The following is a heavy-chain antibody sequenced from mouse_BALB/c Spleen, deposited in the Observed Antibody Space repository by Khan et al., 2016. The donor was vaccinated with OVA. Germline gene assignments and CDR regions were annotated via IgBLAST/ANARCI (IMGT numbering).Heavy chain of an antibody. D-gene: IGHD1-1*01. CDR1: GFSLTSYG. V-gene: IGHV2-6*02. CDR3: ARGSYYFVSRYMDD. J-gene: IGHJ4*01. CDR2: IWSDGFT. Sequence: VQLQQSGPGLVAPSQSLSITCTVSGFSLTSYGVHWVRQPPGKGLEWLVVIWSDGFTTYNSALKSRLSISKDNSKSQLFLKMNRLQTADTAMYYCARGSYYFVSRYMDDWGQGTSVTVSS.